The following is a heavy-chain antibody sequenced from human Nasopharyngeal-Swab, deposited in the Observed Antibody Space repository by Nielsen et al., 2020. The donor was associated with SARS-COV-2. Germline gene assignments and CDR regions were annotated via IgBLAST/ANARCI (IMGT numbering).Heavy chain of an antibody. CDR1: GFTFSSYA. CDR3: AKDGREQQLVPDVWYFDL. Sequence: GGSLRLSCAASGFTFSSYAMSWVRQAPGKGLEWVSAISGSGGSTYYADSVKGRFTISRDNSKNTLYLQMNSLRAEDTAVYYCAKDGREQQLVPDVWYFDLWGRGTLVTVSS. D-gene: IGHD6-13*01. V-gene: IGHV3-23*01. CDR2: ISGSGGST. J-gene: IGHJ2*01.